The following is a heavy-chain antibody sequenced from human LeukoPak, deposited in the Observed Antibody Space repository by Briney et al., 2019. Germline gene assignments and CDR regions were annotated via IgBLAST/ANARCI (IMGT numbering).Heavy chain of an antibody. J-gene: IGHJ4*02. V-gene: IGHV3-53*01. CDR3: AILDNNDYRALGY. D-gene: IGHD3-16*01. CDR1: GFTFSSYS. Sequence: GGSLRLSCAASGFTFSSYSMNWVRQAPGKGLEWVSLIYSGGRTYYADSVKGRFTISRDNSKNTLYLQMNSLRAEDTAVYYCAILDNNDYRALGYWGQGTLVTVSS. CDR2: IYSGGRT.